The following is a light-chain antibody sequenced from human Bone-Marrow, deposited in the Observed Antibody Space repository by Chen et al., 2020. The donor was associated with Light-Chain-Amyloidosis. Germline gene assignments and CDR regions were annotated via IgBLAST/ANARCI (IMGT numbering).Light chain of an antibody. CDR2: FGS. Sequence: DIVMTQSPLSLPVTPGEPASISCRSSQSLLHSNGNTYLDWFLQKPGQSPQLLISFGSNRASGVPDRFSGSGSGTDFTLKISGVEAEDVVVYYCMQALQGPFTFGPGTKVDIK. V-gene: IGKV2-28*01. J-gene: IGKJ3*01. CDR3: MQALQGPFT. CDR1: QSLLHSNGNTY.